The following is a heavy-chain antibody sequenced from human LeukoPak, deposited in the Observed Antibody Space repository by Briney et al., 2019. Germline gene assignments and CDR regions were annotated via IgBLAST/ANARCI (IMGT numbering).Heavy chain of an antibody. CDR2: ISYDRSNK. CDR3: AKDPRAAGPYYYYYYMDV. CDR1: GFTFSSYG. J-gene: IGHJ6*03. D-gene: IGHD6-13*01. V-gene: IGHV3-30*18. Sequence: GGSLRLSCAASGFTFSSYGMHWVRQAPGKGLEWVALISYDRSNKYYADSVKGRFTISRDNSKNTLYLQMNSLRADDTAMYYCAKDPRAAGPYYYYYYMDVWGQGTTVTVSS.